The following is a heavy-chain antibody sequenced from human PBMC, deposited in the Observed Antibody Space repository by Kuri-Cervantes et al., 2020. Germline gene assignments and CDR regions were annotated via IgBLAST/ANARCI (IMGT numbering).Heavy chain of an antibody. D-gene: IGHD3-16*01. Sequence: GGSLRLSCAASGFTVSSNYMSWVRQAPGKGLEWVAVISYDGSNKYYADSVKGRFTISRDNSKNTLYLQMNSLRAEDTAVYYCARARGGDYWGQGTLVTVSS. J-gene: IGHJ4*02. CDR2: ISYDGSNK. CDR1: GFTVSSNY. V-gene: IGHV3-30-3*01. CDR3: ARARGGDY.